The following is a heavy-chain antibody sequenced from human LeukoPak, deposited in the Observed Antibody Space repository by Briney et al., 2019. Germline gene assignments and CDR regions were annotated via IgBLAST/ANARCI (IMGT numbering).Heavy chain of an antibody. CDR1: GFTFSDYY. CDR2: ISSSGSTI. D-gene: IGHD2/OR15-2a*01. CDR3: ARTSSPPDYYYYMDV. V-gene: IGHV3-11*04. Sequence: PGGSLRLSCAASGFTFSDYYMSWIRQAPGKGLEWVSYISSSGSTIYYADSVKGRFTISRDNAKNSLYLQMSSLRAEDTAVYYCARTSSPPDYYYYMDVWGKGTMVTVSS. J-gene: IGHJ6*03.